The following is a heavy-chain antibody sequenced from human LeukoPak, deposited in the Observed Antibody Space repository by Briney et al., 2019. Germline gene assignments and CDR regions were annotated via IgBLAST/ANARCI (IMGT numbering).Heavy chain of an antibody. CDR1: GGSISTSSYY. V-gene: IGHV4-61*01. CDR3: ARGGYYGSGNDFRFDP. J-gene: IGHJ5*02. D-gene: IGHD3-10*01. Sequence: SETLSLTCTVSGGSISTSSYYWSWIRQSPGKGLECIGYIHYTGSTNYNPSLKSRVTISVETSKNQFSPKLKSVTAADTAVYYCARGGYYGSGNDFRFDPWGQGTLVTVSS. CDR2: IHYTGST.